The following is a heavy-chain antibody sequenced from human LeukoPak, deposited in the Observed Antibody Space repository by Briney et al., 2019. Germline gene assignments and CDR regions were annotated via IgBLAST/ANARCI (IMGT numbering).Heavy chain of an antibody. CDR1: GFTFSSYA. CDR3: AKAGIYSYGHLFDY. J-gene: IGHJ4*02. Sequence: GGSLRLSCAASGFTFSSYAMNWVRQAPGKGLEWVAVISYDGSNKYYADSVKGRFTISRDNSKNTLYLQMNSLRAGDTAVYYCAKAGIYSYGHLFDYWGQGTLVTVSS. CDR2: ISYDGSNK. D-gene: IGHD5-18*01. V-gene: IGHV3-30*18.